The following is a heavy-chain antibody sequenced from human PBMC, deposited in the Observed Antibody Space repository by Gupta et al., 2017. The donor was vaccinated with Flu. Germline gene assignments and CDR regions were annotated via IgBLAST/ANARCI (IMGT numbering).Heavy chain of an antibody. CDR1: GFSFSGYA. D-gene: IGHD6-19*01. V-gene: IGHV3-23*01. CDR2: ISSSGGST. J-gene: IGHJ3*02. Sequence: EVQLLESGGGLALPGESLRLSCAASGFSFSGYAMPWVRQVPGKGLEWVSGISSSGGSTYYADPVKGRFTTSRDNSKNTLYLQMDSLRVEDTAVYYCANKGGRGSAWYSTFDIWGQGTMVTVS. CDR3: ANKGGRGSAWYSTFDI.